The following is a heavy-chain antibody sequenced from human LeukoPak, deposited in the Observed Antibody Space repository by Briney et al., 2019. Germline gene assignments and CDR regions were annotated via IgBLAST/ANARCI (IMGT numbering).Heavy chain of an antibody. J-gene: IGHJ4*02. V-gene: IGHV3-30*03. CDR2: ISYDGGDK. CDR1: GFTFSHYG. D-gene: IGHD3-9*01. CDR3: GTDRTYHPLTGDCHFEY. Sequence: GGSLRLSCAASGFTFSHYGMHWVRQAPGKGLEWVAFISYDGGDKQYADSVKGRFTISRDNSKNTLYLQVNSLRADDTAVYYCGTDRTYHPLTGDCHFEYWGQGALVSVSS.